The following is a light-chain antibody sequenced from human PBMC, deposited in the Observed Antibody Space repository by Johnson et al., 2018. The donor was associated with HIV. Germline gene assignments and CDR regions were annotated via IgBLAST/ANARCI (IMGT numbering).Light chain of an antibody. CDR3: GTWDSSLSRV. V-gene: IGLV1-51*02. CDR2: EDN. CDR1: ISNIESYF. Sequence: QSVLTQPPSVSAAPGQKVTISCSGNISNIESYFVSWYQQLPGAAPTLLIYEDNKRPSGIPDRFSGSKSGATATLGITGLQTGDEADYYCGTWDSSLSRVFGTGTKVTVL. J-gene: IGLJ1*01.